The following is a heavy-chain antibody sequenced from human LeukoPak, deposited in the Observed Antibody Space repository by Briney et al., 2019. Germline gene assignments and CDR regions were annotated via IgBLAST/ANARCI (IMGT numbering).Heavy chain of an antibody. Sequence: SETLSLTCTVSGVSISTSRYYWGWIRQPPGKGLEWIGNIYYTGPTYYNPSLKSRVTMSVDTSKNQFSLKLSSVTAADTAVYYCARDSPPDLLWFGELSTNWFDPWGQGTLVTVSS. J-gene: IGHJ5*02. CDR1: GVSISTSRYY. CDR2: IYYTGPT. D-gene: IGHD3-10*01. CDR3: ARDSPPDLLWFGELSTNWFDP. V-gene: IGHV4-39*07.